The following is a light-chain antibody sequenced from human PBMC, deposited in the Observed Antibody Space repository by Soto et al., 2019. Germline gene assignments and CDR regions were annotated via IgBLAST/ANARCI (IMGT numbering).Light chain of an antibody. CDR1: QSISNY. V-gene: IGKV1-39*01. J-gene: IGKJ5*01. Sequence: DIHMTQSPSSLSASVGDRVTITCRASQSISNYLNWYQQKPGKAPNLLIYIASNLHSGVPSRFSGSGSGTDFTLTISSLQPEDFATYYCQQSYSTPITFGQGTRLEIK. CDR3: QQSYSTPIT. CDR2: IAS.